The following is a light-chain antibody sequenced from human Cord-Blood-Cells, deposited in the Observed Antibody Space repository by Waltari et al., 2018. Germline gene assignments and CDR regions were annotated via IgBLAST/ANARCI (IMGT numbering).Light chain of an antibody. CDR3: QQHNNWPPWT. J-gene: IGKJ1*01. V-gene: IGKV3-15*01. CDR1: QSASSN. Sequence: EIVMTQSPSTLSVSPGARSTLSCRAGQSASSNLAWYKQKPGQDPRLLIYGAATRATGIPARFSGSGSGAKFTITVSSLQSEDVAVYYCQQHNNWPPWTFGQGTKVEIK. CDR2: GAA.